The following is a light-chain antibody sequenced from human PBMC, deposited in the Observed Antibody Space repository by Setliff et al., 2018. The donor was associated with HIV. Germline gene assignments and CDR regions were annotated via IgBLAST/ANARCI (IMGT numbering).Light chain of an antibody. V-gene: IGLV2-14*03. CDR2: DVT. CDR3: SSFGSSNTHV. J-gene: IGLJ1*01. CDR1: SSDIGGYNS. Sequence: QSVLTQPASVSGSPGQSITISCTGTSSDIGGYNSVSWYQQHPGEAPKLVIYDVTNRPSGVSNRFSGSKSGNTASLTISGLQAEDEADYYCSSFGSSNTHVFGTGTKVTVL.